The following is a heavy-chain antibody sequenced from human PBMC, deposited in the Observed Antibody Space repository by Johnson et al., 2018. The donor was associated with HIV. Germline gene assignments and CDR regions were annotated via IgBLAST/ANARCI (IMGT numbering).Heavy chain of an antibody. J-gene: IGHJ3*02. Sequence: QLVESGGGVVQPGGSLRLSCAASGFTFSSYGMHWVRQAPGKGLDWVALIRYDGTHKYYADSVKGRFTISRDNSKNTLYLQMNSLRPEDTAVYYCAKDTDEAFDIWGQGTMVTVSS. CDR1: GFTFSSYG. CDR3: AKDTDEAFDI. V-gene: IGHV3-30*02. CDR2: IRYDGTHK.